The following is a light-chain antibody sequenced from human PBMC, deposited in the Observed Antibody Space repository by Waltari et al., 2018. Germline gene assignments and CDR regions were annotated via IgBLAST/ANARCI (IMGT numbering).Light chain of an antibody. V-gene: IGKV3-11*01. CDR3: QRRGHWPPDAT. J-gene: IGKJ3*01. CDR1: QSVSRF. Sequence: EIVLTQSPATLSLSPGEGATLSCRASQSVSRFLAWYQQKPGQAPRLIIYDTSNRATGITARFSGSGSGTDFTLTISSLEPEDFAVYYCQRRGHWPPDATFGPGTRVDIK. CDR2: DTS.